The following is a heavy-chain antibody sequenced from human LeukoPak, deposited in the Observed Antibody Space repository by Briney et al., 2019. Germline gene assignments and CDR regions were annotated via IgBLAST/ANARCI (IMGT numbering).Heavy chain of an antibody. CDR3: ARGTNDAFDI. CDR2: INHSGST. Sequence: PSQTLSLTCAVSGGSISSGGSSWSWTRQPPGKGLEGIGYINHSGSTYYNPSLKSRVTISVDRSKNQFSLKLSSVTAADTAVYYCARGTNDAFDIWGQGTMVTVSS. D-gene: IGHD1/OR15-1a*01. J-gene: IGHJ3*02. V-gene: IGHV4-30-2*01. CDR1: GGSISSGGSS.